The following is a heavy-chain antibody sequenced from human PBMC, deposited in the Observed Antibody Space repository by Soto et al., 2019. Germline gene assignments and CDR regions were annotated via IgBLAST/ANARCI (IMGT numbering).Heavy chain of an antibody. CDR2: INPSGGST. D-gene: IGHD6-19*01. V-gene: IGHV1-46*03. Sequence: QVQLVQSGAEVKKPGASVKVSCKASGYTFTSYYMHWVRQAPGQGLEWMGIINPSGGSTSYAQKFQGRVTMTRDTSTSTVYMELSSLRSEDTAVYYCARDQAGIACYYYYYGMDVWGQGTTVTVSS. CDR1: GYTFTSYY. J-gene: IGHJ6*02. CDR3: ARDQAGIACYYYYYGMDV.